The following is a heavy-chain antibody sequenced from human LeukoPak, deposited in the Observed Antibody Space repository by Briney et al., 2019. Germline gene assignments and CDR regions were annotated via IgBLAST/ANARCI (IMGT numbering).Heavy chain of an antibody. CDR3: ARDNYPNGMDV. Sequence: GASVKVSCKASGYTFTSYDINWVRQATGQGLEWMGWMNPNSGNTGYAQKFQGRVTMTRITSMSTAYLELSSLGSDDTAVYFCARDNYPNGMDVWGQGTTVTVSS. D-gene: IGHD1-1*01. CDR1: GYTFTSYD. V-gene: IGHV1-8*01. CDR2: MNPNSGNT. J-gene: IGHJ6*02.